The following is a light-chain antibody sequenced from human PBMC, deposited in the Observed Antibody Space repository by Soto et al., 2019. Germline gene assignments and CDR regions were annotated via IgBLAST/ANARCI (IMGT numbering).Light chain of an antibody. J-gene: IGKJ4*01. CDR2: TSS. CDR3: QKHNAAPLT. CDR1: QGISSF. Sequence: IQLTQSPSSLSASVGDRVTITCRASQGISSFLAWYQQEPGRAPKLLIYTSSTLQSGVPSRFSGSGSGTDFTLTISNLQPEDVATYYCQKHNAAPLTFGGGTKVDIK. V-gene: IGKV1-27*01.